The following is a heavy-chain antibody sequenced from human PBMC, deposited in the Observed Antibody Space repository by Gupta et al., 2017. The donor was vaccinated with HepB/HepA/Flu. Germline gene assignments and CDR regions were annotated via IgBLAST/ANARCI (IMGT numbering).Heavy chain of an antibody. D-gene: IGHD3-3*02. CDR2: IGTDLRT. Sequence: EVQLLESGGGLVQPGGSLRLSCAASGFTFGGNAMSWVRQAPGKGLEWVSGIGTDLRTHYADSVRGRFTISRDNSKNTVYLQMNSLTVEDTAVYYCVKDLHFWSAMDVWGKGTTGTVSS. J-gene: IGHJ6*03. V-gene: IGHV3-23*01. CDR3: VKDLHFWSAMDV. CDR1: GFTFGGNA.